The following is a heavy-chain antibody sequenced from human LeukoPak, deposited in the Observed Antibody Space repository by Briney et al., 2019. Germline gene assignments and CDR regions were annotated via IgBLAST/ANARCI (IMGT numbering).Heavy chain of an antibody. Sequence: SETLSLTCTVSGGSISSSSYYWGWIRQPPGKGLEWIGSIYYSGSTYYNPSLKSRVTISVDTSKNQFSLKLSSVTAAETAVYYCAREGRYRYGYNEYHSYMDIWGKGTTVTVSS. CDR2: IYYSGST. CDR3: AREGRYRYGYNEYHSYMDI. CDR1: GGSISSSSYY. V-gene: IGHV4-39*07. D-gene: IGHD5-24*01. J-gene: IGHJ6*03.